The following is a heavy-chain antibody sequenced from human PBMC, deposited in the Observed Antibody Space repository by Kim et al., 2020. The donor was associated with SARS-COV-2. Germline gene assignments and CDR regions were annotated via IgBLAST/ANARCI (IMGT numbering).Heavy chain of an antibody. Sequence: GGSLRLSCAASGFTFSSYAMSWVRQAPGNGLEWVSAISGSGGSTYYADSVKGRFTISRDNSKNTLYLQMNSLRAEDTAVYYCANDPITIFGVVITGGGNYWGQGTLVTVSS. V-gene: IGHV3-23*01. J-gene: IGHJ4*02. CDR3: ANDPITIFGVVITGGGNY. D-gene: IGHD3-3*01. CDR2: ISGSGGST. CDR1: GFTFSSYA.